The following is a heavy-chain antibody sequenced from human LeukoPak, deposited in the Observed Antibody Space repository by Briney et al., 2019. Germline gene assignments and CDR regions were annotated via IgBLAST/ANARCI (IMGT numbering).Heavy chain of an antibody. J-gene: IGHJ4*02. Sequence: GGSLRLSCAASGFTFSSYNMNWVRQAPGKGLEWVSSISTASDYIYYADSLKGRFTISRDNAKNTLYLQMNSLRGEDTAVYYCGREIQAPGKTLEYWGQGTLVTVSS. CDR2: ISTASDYI. CDR1: GFTFSSYN. CDR3: GREIQAPGKTLEY. V-gene: IGHV3-21*01.